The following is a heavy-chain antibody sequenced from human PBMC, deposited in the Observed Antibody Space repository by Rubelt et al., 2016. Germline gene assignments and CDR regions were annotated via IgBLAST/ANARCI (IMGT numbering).Heavy chain of an antibody. Sequence: QVQLVESGGGVVQPGRSLRLSCAASGFTFSSYAIHWVRQAPGKGLQWVAVISYDGNNKYYADSVKGRFTISRDNSKNTLYLQMNSLRAEDTAVYYCAKDWSGSSSGGTNWFDPWGQGTLVTVSS. D-gene: IGHD6-6*01. V-gene: IGHV3-30*04. CDR1: GFTFSSYA. J-gene: IGHJ5*02. CDR3: AKDWSGSSSGGTNWFDP. CDR2: ISYDGNNK.